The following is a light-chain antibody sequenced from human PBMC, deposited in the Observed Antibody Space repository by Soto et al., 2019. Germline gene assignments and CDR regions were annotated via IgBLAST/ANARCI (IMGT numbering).Light chain of an antibody. CDR1: SSDVGGYHY. CDR2: DVS. V-gene: IGLV2-14*01. J-gene: IGLJ1*01. CDR3: SSYTSSSTLDV. Sequence: QSALTQPASVSGSPGQSITISCTGTSSDVGGYHYVSWYQKHPGKAPKLMIYDVSNRPSGVSNRFSGSKSGNTASLTISGRQAEDEADYYCSSYTSSSTLDVFGTGTKLTVL.